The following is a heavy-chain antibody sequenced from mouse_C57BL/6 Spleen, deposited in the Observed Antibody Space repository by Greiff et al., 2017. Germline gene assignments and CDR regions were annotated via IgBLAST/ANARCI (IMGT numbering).Heavy chain of an antibody. D-gene: IGHD1-1*01. V-gene: IGHV6-3*01. CDR3: TGGITTVPFAY. CDR2: IRLKSDNYAT. CDR1: GFTFSNYW. Sequence: EVQLVESGGGLVQPGGSMKLSCVASGFTFSNYWMSWVRQSPEQGLEWVAQIRLKSDNYATHYAVSVKGRFTISRADSKSSVYLQMNNFRAEDTGVYYCTGGITTVPFAYWGQGTLVTVSA. J-gene: IGHJ3*01.